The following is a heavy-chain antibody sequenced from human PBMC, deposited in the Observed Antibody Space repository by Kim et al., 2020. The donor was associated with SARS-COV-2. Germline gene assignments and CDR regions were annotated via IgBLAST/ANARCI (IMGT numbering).Heavy chain of an antibody. CDR3: ARNGMGGDTAMVTSP. CDR2: IDPSDSYT. V-gene: IGHV5-10-1*01. CDR1: GYSFTSYW. J-gene: IGHJ5*02. D-gene: IGHD5-18*01. Sequence: GESLKISRKGSGYSFTSYWISWVRQMPGKGLEWMGRIDPSDSYTNYSPSFQGHVTISADKSISTAYLQWSSLKASDTAMYYCARNGMGGDTAMVTSPWGQGTLVTVSS.